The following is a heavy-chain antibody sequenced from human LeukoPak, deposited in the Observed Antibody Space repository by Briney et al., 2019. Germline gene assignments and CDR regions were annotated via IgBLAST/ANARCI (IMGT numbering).Heavy chain of an antibody. J-gene: IGHJ5*02. CDR2: IYSSGST. D-gene: IGHD3-9*01. V-gene: IGHV4-59*08. Sequence: SETLSLTCTVSSGSISGYYWSWIRQPPGKGLEWIGYIYSSGSTNYNPSLKSRVTISVDTSKNQFSLKLSSVTAADTAVYYCARRNYDILTGNWFDPWGQETLVTVSS. CDR1: SGSISGYY. CDR3: ARRNYDILTGNWFDP.